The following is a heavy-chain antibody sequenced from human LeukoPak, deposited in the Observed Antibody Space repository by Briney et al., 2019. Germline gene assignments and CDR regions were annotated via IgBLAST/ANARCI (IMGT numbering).Heavy chain of an antibody. CDR1: GFTFSDYY. CDR2: ISTSGGTI. D-gene: IGHD1-1*01. V-gene: IGHV3-11*01. CDR3: ARDAGTTYYFDY. J-gene: IGHJ4*02. Sequence: GGSLRLSCAASGFTFSDYYMIWIRQAPGKGLAWDSYISTSGGTIYYADSVKGRFTISRDNAKNSLYLQMNSLRAEDTAVYYCARDAGTTYYFDYWGQGSLVTVSS.